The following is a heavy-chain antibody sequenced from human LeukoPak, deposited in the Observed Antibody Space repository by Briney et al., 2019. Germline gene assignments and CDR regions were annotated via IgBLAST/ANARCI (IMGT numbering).Heavy chain of an antibody. CDR1: GFTFSSYA. D-gene: IGHD2-15*01. Sequence: PGGSLRLSCAASGFTFSSYAMHWVRQAPGKGLEWVAVISYDGSNKYYADSVKGRFTISRDNSKNTLYLQMNSLRAEDTAVYYCARDLQYCSGGSCYSGIGEDYYYGMDVWAKGPRSPSP. V-gene: IGHV3-30-3*01. CDR2: ISYDGSNK. CDR3: ARDLQYCSGGSCYSGIGEDYYYGMDV. J-gene: IGHJ6*02.